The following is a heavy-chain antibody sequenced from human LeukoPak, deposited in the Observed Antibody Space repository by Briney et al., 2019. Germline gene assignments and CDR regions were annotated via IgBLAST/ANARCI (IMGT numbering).Heavy chain of an antibody. J-gene: IGHJ3*02. CDR2: ISSSSSTI. V-gene: IGHV3-48*01. CDR1: GFNFSSYW. CDR3: ARGGPNDAFDI. Sequence: GSLKISRAGSGFNFSSYWIDWVRQAPGKGLEWVSYISSSSSTIYYADSVKGRFTISRDNAKNSLYLQMNSLRAEDTAVYYCARGGPNDAFDIWGQGTMVTVSS.